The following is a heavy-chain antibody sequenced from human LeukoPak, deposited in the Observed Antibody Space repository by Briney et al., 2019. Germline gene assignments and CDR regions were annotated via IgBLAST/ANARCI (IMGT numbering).Heavy chain of an antibody. CDR3: AREEEQWLASSDY. J-gene: IGHJ4*02. V-gene: IGHV1-2*02. CDR2: INPNSGGT. CDR1: GYTFTGYY. D-gene: IGHD6-19*01. Sequence: ASVKVSCKASGYTFTGYYMHWVRQAPGQGVEWMGWINPNSGGTNYAQKFQGRVTMTRDTSISTAYMELSRLRSDDTAVYYCAREEEQWLASSDYWGQGTLVTVSS.